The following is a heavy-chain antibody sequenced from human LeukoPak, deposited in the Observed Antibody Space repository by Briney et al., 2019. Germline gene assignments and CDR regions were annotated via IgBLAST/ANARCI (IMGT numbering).Heavy chain of an antibody. D-gene: IGHD6-13*01. CDR1: GFTFDDYA. CDR2: ISGSGGST. CDR3: AKVLGMRYSSSWISPLDY. V-gene: IGHV3-23*01. Sequence: PGGSLRLSCAASGFTFDDYAMHWVRQSPGKGLEWVSAISGSGGSTYYADSVKGRFTISRDNSKNTLYLQMNSLRAEDTAVYYCAKVLGMRYSSSWISPLDYWGQGTLVTVSS. J-gene: IGHJ4*02.